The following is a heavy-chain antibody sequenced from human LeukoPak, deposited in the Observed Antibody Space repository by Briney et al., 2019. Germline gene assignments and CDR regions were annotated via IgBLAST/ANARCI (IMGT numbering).Heavy chain of an antibody. V-gene: IGHV1-18*01. CDR3: ARDDYIFDAFDI. CDR1: GHTFTSYG. CDR2: ISAYNGNT. J-gene: IGHJ3*02. Sequence: ASVKVSCKASGHTFTSYGLSWVRQAPGQGLEWMGWISAYNGNTNYAPKFQGRVTMATDTSTSTAYMELRSLKSDDTAVYYCARDDYIFDAFDIWGQGTMVSVSS. D-gene: IGHD3-9*01.